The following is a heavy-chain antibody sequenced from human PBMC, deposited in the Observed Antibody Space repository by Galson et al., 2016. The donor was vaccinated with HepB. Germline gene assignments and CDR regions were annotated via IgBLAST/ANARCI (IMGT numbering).Heavy chain of an antibody. D-gene: IGHD4-17*01. J-gene: IGHJ5*02. CDR2: IFHSGRV. Sequence: LSLTCAVSGGSISSSDWWSWVRQPPGQGLEWIGQIFHSGRVNYTPSLASRVTISIDTSRTRFSLKLRSVSAADTAVYYCTRGARPLTAVMHRRGHLDRWGQGTLVTVSS. CDR3: TRGARPLTAVMHRRGHLDR. V-gene: IGHV4-4*02. CDR1: GGSISSSDW.